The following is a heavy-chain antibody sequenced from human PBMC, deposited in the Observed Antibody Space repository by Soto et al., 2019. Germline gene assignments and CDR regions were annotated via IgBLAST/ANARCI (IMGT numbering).Heavy chain of an antibody. CDR3: ARGYCSGGNCYSGMDV. CDR2: IIPISGTT. CDR1: GGTFSTHA. D-gene: IGHD2-15*01. Sequence: ASVKVSCKASGGTFSTHAIIWVRQAPGHGLEWMGGIIPISGTTYYTQKFQGRVAITADEPTSTAFMELSSLKSEDTAVFYCARGYCSGGNCYSGMDVWGQGTMVTVSS. V-gene: IGHV1-69*13. J-gene: IGHJ6*02.